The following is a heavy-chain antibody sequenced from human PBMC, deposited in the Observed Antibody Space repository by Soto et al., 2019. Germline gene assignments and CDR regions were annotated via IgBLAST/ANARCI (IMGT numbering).Heavy chain of an antibody. CDR2: TYYRSKWYN. J-gene: IGHJ3*02. D-gene: IGHD3-3*01. CDR1: GDSVSSNSAA. V-gene: IGHV6-1*01. CDR3: ARGFPLYYDFWSGYDAFDI. Sequence: QVQLQQSGPGLVKPSQTLSLTCAISGDSVSSNSAAWNWIRQSPSRGLEWLGRTYYRSKWYNDYAVSVKSRITINPDTSKNQFSLQLNSVTPEDTAVYYCARGFPLYYDFWSGYDAFDIWGQGTMVTVSS.